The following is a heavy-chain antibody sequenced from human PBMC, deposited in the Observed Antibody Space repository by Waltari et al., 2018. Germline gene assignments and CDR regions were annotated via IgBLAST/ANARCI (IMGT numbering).Heavy chain of an antibody. CDR1: GGSISGYY. CDR3: ARAKYYYGSGSLRPDYYYYGMDV. J-gene: IGHJ6*02. V-gene: IGHV4-59*01. Sequence: QVQLQESGPGLVKPSETLSLTCTVSGGSISGYYWSWIRQPPGRGLEWIGYIYYSGSTNYNPSLKSRVTISVDTSKNQFSLKLSSVTAADTAVYYCARAKYYYGSGSLRPDYYYYGMDVWGQGTTVTVSS. D-gene: IGHD3-10*01. CDR2: IYYSGST.